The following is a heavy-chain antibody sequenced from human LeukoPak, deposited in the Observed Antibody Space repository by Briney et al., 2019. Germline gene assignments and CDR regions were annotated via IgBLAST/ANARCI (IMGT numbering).Heavy chain of an antibody. Sequence: PGGSLRLSCAASGFTFSSYSMNWVRQAPGKGLEWVSSISSRSSYIYYADSVKGRFTISRDNAKNSLYLQMNSLRAEDTAVYYCAKGIVVVPAAIGDAFDIWGQGTMVTVSS. J-gene: IGHJ3*02. CDR2: ISSRSSYI. D-gene: IGHD2-2*01. V-gene: IGHV3-21*01. CDR1: GFTFSSYS. CDR3: AKGIVVVPAAIGDAFDI.